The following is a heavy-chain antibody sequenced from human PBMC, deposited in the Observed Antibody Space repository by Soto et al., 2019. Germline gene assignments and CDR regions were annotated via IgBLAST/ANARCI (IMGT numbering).Heavy chain of an antibody. V-gene: IGHV4-39*01. CDR3: ATTPTVVTPADY. D-gene: IGHD4-17*01. Sequence: QLQLQESGPGLVKPSETLSLTCTVSGGSISSSSYYWGWIRQPPGKGLEWIGSIYYSGSTYYNPSPKSRVTISVDTSKTQFSRKLSSVTAADTAVYYCATTPTVVTPADYWGQGTLVTVSS. CDR1: GGSISSSSYY. CDR2: IYYSGST. J-gene: IGHJ4*02.